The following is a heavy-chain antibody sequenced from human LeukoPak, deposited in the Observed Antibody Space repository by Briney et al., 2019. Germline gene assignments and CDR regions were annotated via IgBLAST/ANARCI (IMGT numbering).Heavy chain of an antibody. D-gene: IGHD4-11*01. V-gene: IGHV3-21*01. J-gene: IGHJ4*02. CDR2: ISTSSSYI. CDR3: AKDDLGYSNYEAPFDE. Sequence: GGSLRLSCAASGFTFSSYSLNWVRQAPGKGLEWVSSISTSSSYIYSADSAKGRFTISRDNAKNTLYLQMNSLRAEDTAVYYCAKDDLGYSNYEAPFDEWGQGSLVTVSS. CDR1: GFTFSSYS.